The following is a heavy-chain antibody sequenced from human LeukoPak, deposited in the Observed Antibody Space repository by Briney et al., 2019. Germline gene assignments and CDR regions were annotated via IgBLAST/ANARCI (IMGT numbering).Heavy chain of an antibody. D-gene: IGHD2-15*01. CDR2: IYYSGNT. J-gene: IGHJ4*02. CDR1: GGSINSVTYS. V-gene: IGHV4-39*01. Sequence: SETLSLTCTVSGGSINSVTYSWGWIRQPPGKGLECIGTIYYSGNTYYNPSLKSRVTISVDTSNNQFSLRLTSVTAADTAVYYCASLKRGGEYYFDYWGQGTLVTVSS. CDR3: ASLKRGGEYYFDY.